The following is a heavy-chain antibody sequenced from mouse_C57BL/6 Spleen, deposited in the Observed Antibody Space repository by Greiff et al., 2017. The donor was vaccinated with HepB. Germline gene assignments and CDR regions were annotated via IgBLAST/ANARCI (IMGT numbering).Heavy chain of an antibody. V-gene: IGHV5-6*01. J-gene: IGHJ2*01. CDR1: GFTFSSYG. D-gene: IGHD2-1*01. CDR3: AREGIFYGYFDY. Sequence: EVQWVESGGDLVKPGGSLKLSCAASGFTFSSYGMSWVRQTPDKRLEWVATISSGGSYSYYPDSVKGRFTISRDNAKNTLYLQMSSLKSEDTAMYYCAREGIFYGYFDYWGQGTTLTVSS. CDR2: ISSGGSYS.